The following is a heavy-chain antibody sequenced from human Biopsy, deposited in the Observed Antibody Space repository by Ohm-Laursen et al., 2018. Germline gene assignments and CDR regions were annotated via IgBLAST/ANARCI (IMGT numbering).Heavy chain of an antibody. Sequence: TLSLTCNVSGGDINNYYWSWIRQPAGQGLEWIGRIYPGGSTNYNPSLKSRVTMSVDTSKKQLSLGLRSVTAADTAMYYCASVVLGPTNDAFDLWGQGTMVVVSS. J-gene: IGHJ3*01. D-gene: IGHD3-22*01. V-gene: IGHV4-4*07. CDR3: ASVVLGPTNDAFDL. CDR2: IYPGGST. CDR1: GGDINNYY.